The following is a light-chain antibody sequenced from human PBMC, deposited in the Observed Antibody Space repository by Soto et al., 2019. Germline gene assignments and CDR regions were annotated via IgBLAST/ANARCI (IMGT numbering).Light chain of an antibody. CDR2: DAS. J-gene: IGKJ4*01. CDR3: QFRSSRSSAFD. V-gene: IGKV3-11*01. CDR1: QSVSSY. Sequence: EIVLTQSPATLFLSPGERATLSCSASQSVSSYLAWYQQKPGQAPRLLSYDASNRATGIPARFSGSGSWTDFTLTISSLEPEDFAVYYCQFRSSRSSAFDFGVGSKVEIK.